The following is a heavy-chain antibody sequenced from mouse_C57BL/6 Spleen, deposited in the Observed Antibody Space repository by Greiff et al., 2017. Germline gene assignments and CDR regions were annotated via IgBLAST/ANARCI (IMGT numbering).Heavy chain of an antibody. CDR1: GYTFTDHT. V-gene: IGHV1-78*01. CDR2: ISPRDGST. CDR3: ARWEFITTVVATYYFDY. J-gene: IGHJ2*01. D-gene: IGHD1-1*01. Sequence: VQLQQSDAELVKPGASVKISCKVSGYTFTDHTIHWMKQRPEQGLEWIGYISPRDGSTKYNEKFKGKATLTADKSSSTAYMQLNSLTSEDSAVYFCARWEFITTVVATYYFDYWGQGTTLTVSS.